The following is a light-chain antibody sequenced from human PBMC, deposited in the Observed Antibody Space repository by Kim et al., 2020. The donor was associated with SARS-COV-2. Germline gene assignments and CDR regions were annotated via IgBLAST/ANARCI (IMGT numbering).Light chain of an antibody. CDR3: AAWDDSLDVWM. CDR1: DSNIGSNT. Sequence: RCTISCSGSDSNIGSNTVNRYHRFPGTAPKLLIDSNNRRPSGVPDRVSGSKSGTSASLAISGLQSEDEADYYCAAWDDSLDVWMFGGGTQLTVL. CDR2: SNN. J-gene: IGLJ3*02. V-gene: IGLV1-44*01.